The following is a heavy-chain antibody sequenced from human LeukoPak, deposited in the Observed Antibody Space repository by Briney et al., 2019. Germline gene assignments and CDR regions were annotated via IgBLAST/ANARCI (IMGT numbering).Heavy chain of an antibody. J-gene: IGHJ4*01. Sequence: GGSLRLSCVASGFTFSRYWMYWVCEAPGKGLWWVSRIYSDGSITYSAGSVKGRFSLSRENAKNTLYLQMNSVRAADTAVYFCARDPFYDSSGYSSYIFYWGHGNLITVSS. CDR2: IYSDGSIT. CDR3: ARDPFYDSSGYSSYIFY. CDR1: GFTFSRYW. V-gene: IGHV3-74*01. D-gene: IGHD3-22*01.